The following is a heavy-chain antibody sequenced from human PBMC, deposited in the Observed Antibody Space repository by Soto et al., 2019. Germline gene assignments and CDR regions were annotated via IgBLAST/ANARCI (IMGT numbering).Heavy chain of an antibody. D-gene: IGHD6-13*01. CDR2: IYTSGST. Sequence: SLTCTVSGGSISSYYWSWIRQPAGKGLEWIGRIYTSGSTNYNPSLKSRVTMSVDTSKNQFSLKLSSVTAADTAVYYCAASRGKAAGSRAFDIWGQGTMVTVS. CDR1: GGSISSYY. CDR3: AASRGKAAGSRAFDI. V-gene: IGHV4-4*07. J-gene: IGHJ3*02.